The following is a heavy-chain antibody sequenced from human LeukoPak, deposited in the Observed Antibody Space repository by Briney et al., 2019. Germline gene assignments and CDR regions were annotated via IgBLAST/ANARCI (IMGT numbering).Heavy chain of an antibody. J-gene: IGHJ3*02. V-gene: IGHV5-51*01. CDR2: IFPGDSDT. D-gene: IGHD3-22*01. Sequence: GESLKISCKGSGYSFTSYWIGWVRQMPGKGQEWVGIIFPGDSDTRYSPSFQGQVTISADKSLSTAYLQWSSLKASDTAMYYCARPAYYDSSVDAFDIWGQGTMVTVSS. CDR1: GYSFTSYW. CDR3: ARPAYYDSSVDAFDI.